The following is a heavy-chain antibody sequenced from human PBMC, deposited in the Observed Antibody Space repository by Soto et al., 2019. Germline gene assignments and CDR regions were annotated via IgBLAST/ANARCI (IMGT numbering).Heavy chain of an antibody. J-gene: IGHJ5*02. CDR3: AKTGFGWFEP. D-gene: IGHD3-16*01. V-gene: IGHV4-59*13. Sequence: SETLSLTCSVSGGSISSYYWNWTRHPPENGLEWIGFIFYNGRNESPNYKPPLKSRVTISVDTSRKQFSLELSSVTAVDTCVCSCAKTGFGWFEPWGQGALVTVSS. CDR2: IFYNGRNESP. CDR1: GGSISSYY.